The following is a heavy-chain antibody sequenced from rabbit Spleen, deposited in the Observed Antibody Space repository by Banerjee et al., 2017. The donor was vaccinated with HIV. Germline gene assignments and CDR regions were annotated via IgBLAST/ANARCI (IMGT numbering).Heavy chain of an antibody. V-gene: IGHV1S45*01. CDR1: GFSFSYKFV. D-gene: IGHD1-1*01. CDR3: ARDLVAVIGWNFNL. Sequence: EQLEESGGDLVKPEGSLTLTCTASGFSFSYKFVMCWVRQAPGKGLEWIACINIVTGKSVYASWAKGRFTMSRTSSTTVTLQMTSLTAADTATYFCARDLVAVIGWNFNLWGPGTLSPS. CDR2: INIVTGKS. J-gene: IGHJ4*01.